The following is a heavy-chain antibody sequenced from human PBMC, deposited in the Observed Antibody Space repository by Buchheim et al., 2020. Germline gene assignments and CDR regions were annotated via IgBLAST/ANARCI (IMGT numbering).Heavy chain of an antibody. CDR1: GFTFSSYG. Sequence: QVQLVESGGGVVQPGRSLRLSCAASGFTFSSYGMHWVRQAPGKGLEWVAVIWYDGSNKYYADSAKGRFTISRDNSKNTLYLQMNSLRAEDTAVYYCARDIEYSSSRLRVYYYYGMDVWGQGTT. CDR2: IWYDGSNK. D-gene: IGHD6-6*01. J-gene: IGHJ6*02. V-gene: IGHV3-33*01. CDR3: ARDIEYSSSRLRVYYYYGMDV.